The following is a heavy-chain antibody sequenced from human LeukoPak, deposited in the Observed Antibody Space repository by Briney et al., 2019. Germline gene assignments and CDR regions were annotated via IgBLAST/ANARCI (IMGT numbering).Heavy chain of an antibody. CDR1: GFTFSSYA. CDR3: ARSAVGTSYCTAVDY. CDR2: ISGSGGST. Sequence: GGSLRLSCAASGFTFSSYAMSWVRQAPGKGLEWVSAISGSGGSTYYADSVKGRFTISRDNSKNTLYLQMNSLRAEDTAEYYCARSAVGTSYCTAVDYWGQGTLVTVSS. V-gene: IGHV3-23*01. D-gene: IGHD1-26*01. J-gene: IGHJ4*02.